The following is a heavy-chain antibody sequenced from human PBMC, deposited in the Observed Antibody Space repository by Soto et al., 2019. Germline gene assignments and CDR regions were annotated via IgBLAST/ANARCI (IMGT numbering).Heavy chain of an antibody. CDR1: GYTFTSYG. D-gene: IGHD2-8*02. Sequence: ASVKVSCKASGYTFTSYGISWVRQAPGQGLEWMGWISAYNGNTNYAQKLQGRVTMTTDTSTSTAYMELSSLRSEDTAVYYCASEDIVLLYYFDYWGQGTLVTVSS. J-gene: IGHJ4*02. CDR2: ISAYNGNT. V-gene: IGHV1-18*01. CDR3: ASEDIVLLYYFDY.